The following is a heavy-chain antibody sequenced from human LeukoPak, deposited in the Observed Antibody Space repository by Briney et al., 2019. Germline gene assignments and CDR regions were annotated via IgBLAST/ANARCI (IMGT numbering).Heavy chain of an antibody. CDR3: ARGHYYDSRNVGY. CDR2: ISPSGGST. V-gene: IGHV1-2*02. CDR1: GYTFTSNY. D-gene: IGHD3-22*01. J-gene: IGHJ4*02. Sequence: GASVKVSCKAFGYTFTSNYMHWVRQAPGQGPEWMGVISPSGGSTTYAQKFQGRVTMTRDTSISTAYMELSRLRSDDTAVYYCARGHYYDSRNVGYWGQGTLVTVSS.